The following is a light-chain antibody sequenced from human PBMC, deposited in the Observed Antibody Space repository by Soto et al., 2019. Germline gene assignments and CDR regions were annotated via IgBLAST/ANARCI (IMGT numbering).Light chain of an antibody. CDR2: DVS. V-gene: IGKV3-11*01. CDR1: QTVSITY. Sequence: PGEIATLSFSASQTVSITYLTWYQQKPGQAPRLLIYDVSNRAAGIPARFSGSGSGTDFTLTISSLEPEDFAVYYCQQRSNWPRTFGQGTKVDIK. CDR3: QQRSNWPRT. J-gene: IGKJ1*01.